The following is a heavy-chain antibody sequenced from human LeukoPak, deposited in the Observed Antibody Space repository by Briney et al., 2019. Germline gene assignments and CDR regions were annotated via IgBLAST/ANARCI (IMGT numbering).Heavy chain of an antibody. CDR1: GGSISSYY. CDR3: AREGGATYYDFWSGYYAYYFDY. Sequence: SETLSLTCTVSGGSISSYYWSWIRQPPGKGLEWIGYIYYSGSTNYNPSLKSRVTISVDTSKNQFSLKLSSVTAADTAVYYCAREGGATYYDFWSGYYAYYFDYWGQGTLVTVSS. V-gene: IGHV4-59*12. D-gene: IGHD3-3*01. CDR2: IYYSGST. J-gene: IGHJ4*02.